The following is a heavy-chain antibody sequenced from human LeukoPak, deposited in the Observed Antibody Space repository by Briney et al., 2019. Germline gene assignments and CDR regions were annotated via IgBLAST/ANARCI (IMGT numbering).Heavy chain of an antibody. D-gene: IGHD3-10*01. J-gene: IGHJ5*02. CDR1: GFTFSSYSM. V-gene: IGHV4-4*02. CDR3: AFYGSGSYYEGRFDP. Sequence: GSLRLSCAASGFTFSSYSMNWVRQPPGKGLEWIGEIYHVGTTNYNPSLKSRVTISLDRFKNQFSLKLTSVTAADTAVYYCAFYGSGSYYEGRFDPWGQGTLVTVSS. CDR2: IYHVGTT.